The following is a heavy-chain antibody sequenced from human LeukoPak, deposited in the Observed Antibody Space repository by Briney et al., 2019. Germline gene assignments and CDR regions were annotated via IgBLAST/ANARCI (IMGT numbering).Heavy chain of an antibody. D-gene: IGHD4-17*01. V-gene: IGHV1-2*02. CDR2: INPNSGGT. CDR1: GYTFTGYY. J-gene: IGHJ4*02. Sequence: ASVKVSCKASGYTFTGYYMHWVRQAPGQGLEWMGWINPNSGGTNYAQKFQGRVTMTRDTSIITAYMELSRRRSDDTAVYYCARPGLYYGDYEYWGQGTLVTVSS. CDR3: ARPGLYYGDYEY.